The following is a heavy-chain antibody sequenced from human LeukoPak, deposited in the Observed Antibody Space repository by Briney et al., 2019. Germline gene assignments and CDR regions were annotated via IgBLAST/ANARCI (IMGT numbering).Heavy chain of an antibody. D-gene: IGHD3-10*01. V-gene: IGHV5-51*04. Sequence: GGSLKSFGKGSGYNFTSYWTGWVRQMPGKELEWMGIIYPGDSDTRYSPSFQGQVTISADKLISTAYLQWSSLKASDTAMYYCARTRGRGFVFDYWGQGTLVTVSS. J-gene: IGHJ4*02. CDR3: ARTRGRGFVFDY. CDR2: IYPGDSDT. CDR1: GYNFTSYW.